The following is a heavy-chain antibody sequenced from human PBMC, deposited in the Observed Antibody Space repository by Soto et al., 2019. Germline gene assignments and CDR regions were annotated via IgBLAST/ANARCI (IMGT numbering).Heavy chain of an antibody. J-gene: IGHJ4*02. CDR2: IYWNYDQ. CDR1: RFSLTTRGVG. D-gene: IGHD3-10*01. V-gene: IGHV2-5*01. Sequence: XGPTLVNPTQTLPLTCNFSRFSLTTRGVGVGWIRQPPGKALEWVALIYWNYDQRYNPSLKSRLTVTKDTSKNHVVLTMTNVDPLDTATYYCTPRSPAYGHDLWGPGTLVTVSS. CDR3: TPRSPAYGHDL.